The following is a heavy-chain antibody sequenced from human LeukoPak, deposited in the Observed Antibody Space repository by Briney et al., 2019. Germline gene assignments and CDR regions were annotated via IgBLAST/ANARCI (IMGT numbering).Heavy chain of an antibody. V-gene: IGHV1-18*01. CDR3: ARRETYYDILTGYYFDY. Sequence: KRGESLKVSCKASGYTFTSYGISWVRQVPGQGLEWMGWISGYKGNTNYAQKVQGRVTMTTDTSTSTAYMELRSLRSDDTAVYYCARRETYYDILTGYYFDYWGQGTLVTVSS. J-gene: IGHJ4*02. CDR1: GYTFTSYG. D-gene: IGHD3-9*01. CDR2: ISGYKGNT.